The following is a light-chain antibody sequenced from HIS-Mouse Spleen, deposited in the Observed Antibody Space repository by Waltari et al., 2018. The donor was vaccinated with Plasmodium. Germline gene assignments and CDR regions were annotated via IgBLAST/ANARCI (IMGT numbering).Light chain of an antibody. CDR3: QQYGSSSWT. Sequence: SRRASQSVSSSYLAWYQQKPGQAPRLLIYGASSRATGIPDRFSGSGSGTDFTLTISRLEPEDFAVYYCQQYGSSSWTFGQGTKVEIK. J-gene: IGKJ1*01. CDR2: GAS. V-gene: IGKV3-20*01. CDR1: QSVSSSY.